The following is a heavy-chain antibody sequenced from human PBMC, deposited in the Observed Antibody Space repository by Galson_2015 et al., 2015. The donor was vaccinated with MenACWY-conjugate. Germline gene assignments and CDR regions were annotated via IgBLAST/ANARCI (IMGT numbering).Heavy chain of an antibody. J-gene: IGHJ3*01. CDR3: ARRGVRGLTDDAFDF. Sequence: SGAEVKKSGDSLKISCAASGYSFTGYWIVWVRQMPGKGLEWMGIIYPGDSDTTYSPSFEGQVTMSAAKSISTAYLQWSSLKTSDSAIYFCARRGVRGLTDDAFDFWGQGTLVSVSS. V-gene: IGHV5-51*01. D-gene: IGHD3-10*01. CDR1: GYSFTGYW. CDR2: IYPGDSDT.